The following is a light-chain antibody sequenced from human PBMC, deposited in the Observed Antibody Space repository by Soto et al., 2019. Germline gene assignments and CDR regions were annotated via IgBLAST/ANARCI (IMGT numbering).Light chain of an antibody. CDR2: RNN. CDR3: AAWDDSLSGLV. Sequence: QSVLTQPPSASGTPGQRVTISSSGSSSNIGSNYVYWYQQLPGTAPKLLIYRNNQRPSGVPDRFSGSKSGTSASLAISGLRSEDEADYYCAAWDDSLSGLVFGTGTKLTVL. J-gene: IGLJ1*01. V-gene: IGLV1-47*01. CDR1: SSNIGSNY.